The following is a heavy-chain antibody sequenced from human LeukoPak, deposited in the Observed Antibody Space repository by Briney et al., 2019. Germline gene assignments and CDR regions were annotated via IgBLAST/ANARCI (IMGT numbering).Heavy chain of an antibody. J-gene: IGHJ4*02. CDR2: ISDSGAST. D-gene: IGHD2-15*01. CDR1: GFTFNTYA. Sequence: GGSLRLSCAASGFTFNTYAMNRVRQAPGKGLEWVSAISDSGASTYYADSVKGRFTISRDNSKNTVYLQIHRLRAEDTAVYYCAKGKGSSSSSIDWWGQGTLVTVSS. V-gene: IGHV3-23*01. CDR3: AKGKGSSSSSIDW.